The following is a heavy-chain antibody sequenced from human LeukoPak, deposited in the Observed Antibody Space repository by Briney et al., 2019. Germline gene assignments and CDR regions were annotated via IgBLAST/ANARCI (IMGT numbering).Heavy chain of an antibody. CDR1: GFTFSSYA. CDR3: ARSQRDYGDYVSDY. CDR2: ISYDGSNK. Sequence: GRSLRLSCAASGFTFSSYAMHWVRQAPGKGLEWVAVISYDGSNKYYADSVKGRFTISRDNSKNTLYLQMNSLRAEGTAVYYCARSQRDYGDYVSDYWGQGTLVTVSS. J-gene: IGHJ4*02. V-gene: IGHV3-30-3*01. D-gene: IGHD4-17*01.